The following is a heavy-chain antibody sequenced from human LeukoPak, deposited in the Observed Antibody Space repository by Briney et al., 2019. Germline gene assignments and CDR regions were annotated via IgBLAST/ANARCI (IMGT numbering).Heavy chain of an antibody. D-gene: IGHD4-17*01. Sequence: GGSLRLSCAASGFTFSSYGMHWVRQAPGKGLEWVAFIRYDGSNKYYADPVKGRLTISRDNSKNTLYLQMNSLRAEDTAVYYCAKVVGDYDYFDYWGQGTLVTVSS. CDR2: IRYDGSNK. CDR3: AKVVGDYDYFDY. J-gene: IGHJ4*02. V-gene: IGHV3-30*02. CDR1: GFTFSSYG.